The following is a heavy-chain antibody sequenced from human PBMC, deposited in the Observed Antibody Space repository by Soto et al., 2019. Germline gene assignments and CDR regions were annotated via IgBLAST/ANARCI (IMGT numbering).Heavy chain of an antibody. CDR3: SKDDGQGY. CDR2: LLAATNKD. V-gene: IGHV3-30*18. Sequence: QVQLVESGGGVVQPGGSLRLSCAASGFTFSTYGFHWVRPAPGKAPEWVAGLLAATNKDYYADSVKGRFTISRDNSKNIVYLQMNSLRDEYTAIYFCSKDDGQGYWGQGTLVTVSS. CDR1: GFTFSTYG. J-gene: IGHJ4*02.